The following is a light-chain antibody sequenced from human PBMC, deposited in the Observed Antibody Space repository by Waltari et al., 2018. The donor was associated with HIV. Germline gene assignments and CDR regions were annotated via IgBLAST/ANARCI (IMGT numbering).Light chain of an antibody. Sequence: DSQMTQSPSSLSASVGDRVTITCRANQSISSYLNWYQQKPGKAPKLLIYGASSLHSGVPSGFSGSGSGTDFSLTISSLQPEDFATYYCQQSDSIPLTFGGGTKVEIK. CDR2: GAS. CDR3: QQSDSIPLT. J-gene: IGKJ4*01. CDR1: QSISSY. V-gene: IGKV1-39*01.